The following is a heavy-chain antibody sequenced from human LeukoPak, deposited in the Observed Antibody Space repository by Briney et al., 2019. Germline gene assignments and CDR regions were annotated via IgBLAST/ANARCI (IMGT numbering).Heavy chain of an antibody. V-gene: IGHV3-23*01. CDR3: AKNLRISSHYGIDY. Sequence: ASLILSCAASGFSFSSYWMHWLRQAPGKGLEMLSVITGSSYDTNSADSVKGRFTISRDNSKNSLYLQMNSLRAEDTAVYYCAKNLRISSHYGIDYWGQGTLVTVSS. J-gene: IGHJ4*02. CDR2: ITGSSYDT. CDR1: GFSFSSYW. D-gene: IGHD4-17*01.